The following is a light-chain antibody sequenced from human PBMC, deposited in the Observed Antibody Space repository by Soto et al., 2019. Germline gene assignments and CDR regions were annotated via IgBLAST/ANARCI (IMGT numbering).Light chain of an antibody. J-gene: IGLJ2*01. CDR1: SSDVGGYNF. V-gene: IGLV2-8*01. CDR2: EVS. Sequence: QSALTQPPSASGSPGQSVTISCSGTSSDVGGYNFVSWYQQHPGKAPKLLIFEVSKRPSGVPGRFSGSKSGNTASLTVSGLQADDEADYYCSSYGGRNNRVFGGGTKLNVL. CDR3: SSYGGRNNRV.